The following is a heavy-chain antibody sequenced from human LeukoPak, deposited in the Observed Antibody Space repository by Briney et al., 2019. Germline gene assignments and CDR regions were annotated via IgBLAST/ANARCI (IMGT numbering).Heavy chain of an antibody. Sequence: GSLRLSCAASGFTFSSYSMNWVRQAPGKGLEWVSSISSSSSYIYYADSVKGRFTIFRDNAKNSLYLQMNTLRAEDTAVYYCARDDTSVHFFDYWGQGTLVTVSS. CDR2: ISSSSSYI. V-gene: IGHV3-21*01. D-gene: IGHD1-1*01. CDR3: ARDDTSVHFFDY. CDR1: GFTFSSYS. J-gene: IGHJ4*02.